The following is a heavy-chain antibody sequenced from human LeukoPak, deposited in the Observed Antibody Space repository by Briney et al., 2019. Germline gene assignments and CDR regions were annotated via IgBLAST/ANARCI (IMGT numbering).Heavy chain of an antibody. Sequence: ASVKVSCKASGYTFTSYGISWVRQAPGQGLEWMGWISAYNGNTNYAQKLQGRVTMTTDTSTSTAYMELRSLRYDDTAVYYCARKREEGYNWNPDFDYWGQGTLVTVSS. J-gene: IGHJ4*02. CDR1: GYTFTSYG. V-gene: IGHV1-18*01. CDR2: ISAYNGNT. D-gene: IGHD1-20*01. CDR3: ARKREEGYNWNPDFDY.